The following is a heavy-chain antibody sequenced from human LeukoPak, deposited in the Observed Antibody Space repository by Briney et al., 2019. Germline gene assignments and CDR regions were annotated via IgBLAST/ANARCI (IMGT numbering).Heavy chain of an antibody. Sequence: GGSLRLSCAASGFTLSSYWMSWVRQAPGKGLEWVAFIRFDGTSEFYADSVKARFTISRDNSQNTVSLQLNNLRIEDTALYYCAKTSLSDPSGHYYYMDVWGKGTTVTIS. CDR2: IRFDGTSE. V-gene: IGHV3-30*02. D-gene: IGHD3-3*01. J-gene: IGHJ6*03. CDR1: GFTLSSYW. CDR3: AKTSLSDPSGHYYYMDV.